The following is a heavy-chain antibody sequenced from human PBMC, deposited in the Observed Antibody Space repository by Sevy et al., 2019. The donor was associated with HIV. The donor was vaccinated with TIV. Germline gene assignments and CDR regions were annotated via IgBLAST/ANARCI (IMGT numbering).Heavy chain of an antibody. CDR2: ISRSGTTR. V-gene: IGHV3-48*02. CDR3: ARDDTASYLPVS. J-gene: IGHJ4*02. Sequence: GGSLRLSCAASGFTFSDYSLNWVRQAPVKGLEWVSYISRSGTTRHYADSVRGRFTISRDDAKNSLYLQMSSLRDEDTAVYYCARDDTASYLPVSWGQGTLVTVSS. CDR1: GFTFSDYS. D-gene: IGHD3-10*01.